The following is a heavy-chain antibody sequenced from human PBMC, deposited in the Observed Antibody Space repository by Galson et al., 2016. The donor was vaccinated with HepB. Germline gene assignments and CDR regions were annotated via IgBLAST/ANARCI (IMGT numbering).Heavy chain of an antibody. CDR2: TELDGSVK. D-gene: IGHD3-22*01. CDR3: ARKHETSGYADDFDM. Sequence: SLRLSCAASGFTFNTYAFNWVRQAPGKGLEWVAVTELDGSVKFYAAAVKGRFTISRDNSKNTLYLQMNSLRAEDTAVYYCARKHETSGYADDFDMWGQGTMVTVSS. CDR1: GFTFNTYA. J-gene: IGHJ3*02. V-gene: IGHV3-30-3*01.